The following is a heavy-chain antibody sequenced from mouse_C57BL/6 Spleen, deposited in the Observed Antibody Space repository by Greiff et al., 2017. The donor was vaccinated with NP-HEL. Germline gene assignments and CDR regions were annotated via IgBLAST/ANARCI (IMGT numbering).Heavy chain of an antibody. CDR2: IDPSDSET. Sequence: VQLQQPGAELVRPGSSVKLSCKASGYTFTSYWMHWVKQRPIQGLEWIGNIDPSDSETHYNQKFKDKATLTVDKSSSTAYMQLSSLTSEDSAVYYCALDSSGTKMDYWGQGTSVTVSS. J-gene: IGHJ4*01. D-gene: IGHD3-2*02. CDR3: ALDSSGTKMDY. V-gene: IGHV1-52*01. CDR1: GYTFTSYW.